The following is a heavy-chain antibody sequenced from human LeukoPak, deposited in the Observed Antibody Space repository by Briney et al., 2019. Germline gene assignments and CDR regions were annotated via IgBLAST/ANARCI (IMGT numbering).Heavy chain of an antibody. CDR1: AFNFTAYW. V-gene: IGHV3-74*01. CDR2: INSDGTTT. D-gene: IGHD5-12*01. CDR3: AVSNGGYGP. Sequence: GGSLRLSCASSAFNFTAYWMHWVRQDPRQGLLWVARINSDGTTTNYADSVKGRFTISRDNAKNTLFLQMNSLRAEDTAVYFCAVSNGGYGPWGQGALVTVSS. J-gene: IGHJ5*02.